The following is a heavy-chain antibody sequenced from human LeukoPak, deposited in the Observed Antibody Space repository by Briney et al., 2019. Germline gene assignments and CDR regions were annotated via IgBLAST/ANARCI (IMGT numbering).Heavy chain of an antibody. CDR1: GYTFTSYD. CDR3: ARDLRGSYFGY. D-gene: IGHD1-26*01. CDR2: INPSGGST. J-gene: IGHJ4*02. V-gene: IGHV1-46*01. Sequence: ASVKVSCKASGYTFTSYDINWVRQAPGQGLEWMGIINPSGGSTSYAQKFQGRVTMTRDTSTSTVYMELSSLRSEDTAVYYCARDLRGSYFGYWGQGTLVTVSS.